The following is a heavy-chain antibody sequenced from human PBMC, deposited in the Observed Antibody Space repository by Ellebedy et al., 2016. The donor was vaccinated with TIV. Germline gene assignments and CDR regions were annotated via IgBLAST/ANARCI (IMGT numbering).Heavy chain of an antibody. CDR1: GYTFTSYD. J-gene: IGHJ4*02. Sequence: ASVKVSCXASGYTFTSYDINWVRQATGQGLEWMGWMNPNSGNTNYAQKLQGRVTMTTDTSTSTAYMELRSLRSDDTAVYYCARDTRGVITGRGGEFDYWGQGTLVTVSS. CDR2: MNPNSGNT. V-gene: IGHV1-18*01. CDR3: ARDTRGVITGRGGEFDY. D-gene: IGHD3-10*01.